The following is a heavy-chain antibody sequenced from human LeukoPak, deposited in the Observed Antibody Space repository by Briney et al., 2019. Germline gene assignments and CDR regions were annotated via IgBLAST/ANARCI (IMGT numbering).Heavy chain of an antibody. CDR1: GFIFSNYW. CDR3: ARVHCSGGACFSYFDY. V-gene: IGHV3-7*04. CDR2: INQDGSDQ. D-gene: IGHD2-15*01. J-gene: IGHJ4*02. Sequence: GGSLRLSCAASGFIFSNYWMSWVRQAPGKGLEWVANINQDGSDQYSVDSVKGRFTTSRDNAKSSLYLQMDGLRAEDTAVYYCARVHCSGGACFSYFDYWGQGTLVTVSS.